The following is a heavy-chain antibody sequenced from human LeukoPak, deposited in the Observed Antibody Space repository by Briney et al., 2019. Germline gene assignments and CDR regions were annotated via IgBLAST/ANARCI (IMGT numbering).Heavy chain of an antibody. CDR2: IYYSGSA. CDR1: GGSISSYQ. D-gene: IGHD4-23*01. J-gene: IGHJ4*02. V-gene: IGHV4-59*12. CDR3: ARVGVDYSGNILKYFFDY. Sequence: SETLSLTCTVSGGSISSYQWSWIRQPPGKGLEWIGNIYYSGSANYNPSLTSRVIISVDTSKNQFSLRLSPVIAADTAVYYCARVGVDYSGNILKYFFDYWGQGTLITVSS.